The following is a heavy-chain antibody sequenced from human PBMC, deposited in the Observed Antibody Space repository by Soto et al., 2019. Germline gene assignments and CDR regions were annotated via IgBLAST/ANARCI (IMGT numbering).Heavy chain of an antibody. CDR1: GYTFTSYG. Sequence: ASVKVSCKASGYTFTSYGISWVRQAPGQGLEWMGWISAYNGNTNYAQKLQGRVTMTTDTSTSTAYMELRSLRSDDTAVYYCARYFCSGGSCPEWFDPWGQGTLVTVSS. CDR3: ARYFCSGGSCPEWFDP. J-gene: IGHJ5*02. V-gene: IGHV1-18*01. CDR2: ISAYNGNT. D-gene: IGHD2-15*01.